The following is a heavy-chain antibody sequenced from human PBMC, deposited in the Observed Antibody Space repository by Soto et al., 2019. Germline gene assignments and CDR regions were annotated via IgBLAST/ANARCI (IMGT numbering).Heavy chain of an antibody. CDR2: IYYSGST. J-gene: IGHJ5*02. D-gene: IGHD3-22*01. CDR3: AREWDYDSSGYYSYNWFDP. V-gene: IGHV4-31*03. CDR1: GGSISSGGYY. Sequence: SETLSLTCTVSGGSISSGGYYWSWIRQHPGKGLEWTGYIYYSGSTYYNPSLKGRVTISVDTSKNQFSLKLSSVTAADTAVYYCAREWDYDSSGYYSYNWFDPWGQGTLVTVSS.